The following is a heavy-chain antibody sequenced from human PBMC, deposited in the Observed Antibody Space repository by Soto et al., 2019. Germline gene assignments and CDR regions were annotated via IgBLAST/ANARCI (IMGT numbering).Heavy chain of an antibody. D-gene: IGHD4-4*01. CDR3: ARPSNNYVAH. CDR1: GYIFINYW. CDR2: INPGDSES. Sequence: PVESLKISCKASGYIFINYWICCFRQMPVKGLEWMAIINPGDSESRYSPSFQGQVTISADKSISTAYLQWNSLKASDTAMYYCARPSNNYVAHWGQGTLVTVSS. J-gene: IGHJ4*02. V-gene: IGHV5-51*01.